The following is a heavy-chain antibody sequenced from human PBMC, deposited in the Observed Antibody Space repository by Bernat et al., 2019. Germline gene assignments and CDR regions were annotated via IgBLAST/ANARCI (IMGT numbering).Heavy chain of an antibody. J-gene: IGHJ3*02. Sequence: VQLVESGGGVVQPGRSLRLSCAASGFTFSSYSMNWVRQAPGKGLEWVSSISSSSSYIYYADSVKGRFTISRDNAKNSLYLQMNSLRAEDTAVYYCARGEAYCSSTSCYVHGDAFDIWGQGTMVTVSS. CDR3: ARGEAYCSSTSCYVHGDAFDI. D-gene: IGHD2-2*01. V-gene: IGHV3-21*01. CDR1: GFTFSSYS. CDR2: ISSSSSYI.